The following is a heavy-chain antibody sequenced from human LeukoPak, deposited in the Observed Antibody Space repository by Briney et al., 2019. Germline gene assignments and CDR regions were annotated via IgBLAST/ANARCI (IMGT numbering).Heavy chain of an antibody. CDR2: INNSGGNT. Sequence: GGSLRLSCAASGFTFSSYAMSWVRQAPGKGLEWVSLINNSGGNTYYADSVKGRFTISRDNSKNTLFLQMSSLRAEDTAVYYCAKTSAGIRGGYFDYWGQGTLVAVSS. D-gene: IGHD3-10*01. CDR3: AKTSAGIRGGYFDY. J-gene: IGHJ4*02. CDR1: GFTFSSYA. V-gene: IGHV3-23*01.